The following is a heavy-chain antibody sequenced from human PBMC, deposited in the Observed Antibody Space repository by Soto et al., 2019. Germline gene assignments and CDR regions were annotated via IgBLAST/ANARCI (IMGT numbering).Heavy chain of an antibody. CDR2: LTRDGSRT. CDR3: ARDHGGARSY. CDR1: GFTFSNYW. V-gene: IGHV3-74*01. J-gene: IGHJ4*01. Sequence: AQLVESGGGLVQPGGSLRLSCAASGFTFSNYWMHWVRQVPGQGPVWVSRLTRDGSRTYYADSVRGRFTIFRDNATNTLYLQMYSTRADDTSKDDCARDHGGARSYWGQGTLVTVSS. D-gene: IGHD3-10*01.